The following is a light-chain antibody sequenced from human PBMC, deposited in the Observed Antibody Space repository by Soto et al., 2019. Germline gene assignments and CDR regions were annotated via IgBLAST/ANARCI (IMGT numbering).Light chain of an antibody. J-gene: IGKJ5*01. Sequence: EIVLTQSPATLSLSQGERPTPSCRARQSVSSYFAWYQQNPGQAPSLLLYDASNRATGTPARFSGSVFGTDFTLTICCLGPEDFAVYYCHQRSNWPPITFGQGTRLEIK. CDR1: QSVSSY. CDR3: HQRSNWPPIT. V-gene: IGKV3-11*01. CDR2: DAS.